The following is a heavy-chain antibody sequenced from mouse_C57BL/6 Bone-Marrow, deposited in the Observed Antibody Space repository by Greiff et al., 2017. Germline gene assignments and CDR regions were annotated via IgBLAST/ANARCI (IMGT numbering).Heavy chain of an antibody. J-gene: IGHJ2*01. V-gene: IGHV1-81*01. CDR2: IYPRSGNT. CDR3: ARGYYDYGGDYFDY. D-gene: IGHD2-4*01. CDR1: GYTFTSYG. Sequence: VQLQESGAELARPGASVKLSCKASGYTFTSYGISWVKQRTGQGLEWIGEIYPRSGNTYYNEKVKGKATLTADKSSSTAYMELRSLTSEDSAVYFCARGYYDYGGDYFDYWGQGTTLTVSS.